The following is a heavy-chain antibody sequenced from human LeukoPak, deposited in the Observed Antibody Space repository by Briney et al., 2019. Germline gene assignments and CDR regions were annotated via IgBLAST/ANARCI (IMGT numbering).Heavy chain of an antibody. CDR1: GYSFTSYW. D-gene: IGHD3-22*01. J-gene: IGHJ4*02. CDR3: ARQKGYYDSTGYYSYDH. V-gene: IGHV5-51*01. Sequence: GESLKISCKGSGYSFTSYWIGWVRQMPGKGLEWMGIIFPGDSDTRYSPSFQGQVTISADKSITTAYLQWSSLKASDTTMYYCARQKGYYDSTGYYSYDHWGQGTLVTVSS. CDR2: IFPGDSDT.